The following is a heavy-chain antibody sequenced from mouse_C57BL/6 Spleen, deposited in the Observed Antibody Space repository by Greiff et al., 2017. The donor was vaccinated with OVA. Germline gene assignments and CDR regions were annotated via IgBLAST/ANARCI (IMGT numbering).Heavy chain of an antibody. J-gene: IGHJ2*01. CDR2: INPGSGGT. CDR3: AREGDDYDDYFDY. D-gene: IGHD2-4*01. CDR1: GYAFTNYL. Sequence: VQLQESGAELVRPGTSVKVSCKASGYAFTNYLIEWVKQRPGQGLEWIGVINPGSGGTNYNEKFKGKATLTADKSSSTAYMQLSSLTSEDSAVYFCAREGDDYDDYFDYWGQGTTLTVSS. V-gene: IGHV1-54*01.